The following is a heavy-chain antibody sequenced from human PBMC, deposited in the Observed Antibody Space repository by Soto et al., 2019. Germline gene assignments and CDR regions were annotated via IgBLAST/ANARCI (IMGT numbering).Heavy chain of an antibody. D-gene: IGHD4-4*01. CDR2: INHSGST. CDR3: ARGRGIKTTVTSRYMDV. Sequence: SETLSLTCAVYGGSFSGYYWSWIRQPPGKGLEWIGEINHSGSTNYNPSLKSRVTISVDTSKNQFSLKLSSVTAADTAVYYCARGRGIKTTVTSRYMDVWGKGTTVTVSS. J-gene: IGHJ6*03. CDR1: GGSFSGYY. V-gene: IGHV4-34*01.